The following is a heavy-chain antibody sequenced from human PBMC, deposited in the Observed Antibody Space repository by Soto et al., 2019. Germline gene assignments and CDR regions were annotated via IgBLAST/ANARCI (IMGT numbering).Heavy chain of an antibody. CDR1: GCTFSSYA. CDR3: ARVRRSITIFGVARAPAYYYYGMDV. D-gene: IGHD3-3*01. CDR2: IIPIFGTA. V-gene: IGHV1-69*13. J-gene: IGHJ6*02. Sequence: SVKVSCQASGCTFSSYAISWVRQAPGQGLEWMGGIIPIFGTANYAQKFQGRVTITADESTSTAYMELSSLRSEDTAVYYCARVRRSITIFGVARAPAYYYYGMDVWGQGTTVTVSS.